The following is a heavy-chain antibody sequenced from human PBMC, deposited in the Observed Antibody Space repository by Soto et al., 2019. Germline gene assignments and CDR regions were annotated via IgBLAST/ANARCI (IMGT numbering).Heavy chain of an antibody. CDR1: GYTFTGYY. D-gene: IGHD5-18*01. Sequence: QVQLVQSGAEVKKPGASVKVSCKASGYTFTGYYMHWVRQAPGQGLEWMGWINPNSGGTNYAQKLQGRVTMTRDTXXSTXYMELSRLRSDDTAVYYCARDGGHSSYGVDPWGQGTLVTVAS. CDR3: ARDGGHSSYGVDP. V-gene: IGHV1-2*02. CDR2: INPNSGGT. J-gene: IGHJ5*02.